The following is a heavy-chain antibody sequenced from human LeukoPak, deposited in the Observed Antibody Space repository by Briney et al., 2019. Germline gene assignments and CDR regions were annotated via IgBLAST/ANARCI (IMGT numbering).Heavy chain of an antibody. CDR3: ATYTHWVAGDV. V-gene: IGHV3-7*01. Sequence: GGSLRLSCAASGFTFSDSWMSWVRQAPGKGLERVANMNQDGSEKDYVDSVKGRFTISRDNARNSLYLQMGSLRAEDTAVCYCATYTHWVAGDVWGQGTTVTVSS. CDR2: MNQDGSEK. CDR1: GFTFSDSW. J-gene: IGHJ6*02. D-gene: IGHD3-16*01.